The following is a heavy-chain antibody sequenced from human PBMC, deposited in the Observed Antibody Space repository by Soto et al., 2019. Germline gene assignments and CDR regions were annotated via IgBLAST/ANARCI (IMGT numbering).Heavy chain of an antibody. J-gene: IGHJ5*01. CDR1: GGSITSSSYY. CDR2: IYYSGNT. CDR3: ARQGGAAAGISFDS. V-gene: IGHV4-39*01. D-gene: IGHD6-13*01. Sequence: SSETLSLTCTVSGGSITSSSYYWGWIRQPPGKGLEWIGSIYYSGNTYYNPSLKSRVTISVDTSKNQFSLKLSSVTAADTAVYYCARQGGAAAGISFDSWGQGTLVT.